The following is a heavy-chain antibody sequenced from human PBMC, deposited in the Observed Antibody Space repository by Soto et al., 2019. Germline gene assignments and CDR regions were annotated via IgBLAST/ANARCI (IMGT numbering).Heavy chain of an antibody. CDR3: ASNSYGYTFYDE. V-gene: IGHV4-30-4*01. D-gene: IGHD5-18*01. Sequence: SETLSLTCTVSGGSISSGDYYWSWIRQPPGKGLEWIGYIYYSGSTYYNPSLKSRVTISVDTSKNQFSLKLSSVTAADTAVYYCASNSYGYTFYDEWGQGTLVTVS. CDR1: GGSISSGDYY. CDR2: IYYSGST. J-gene: IGHJ4*02.